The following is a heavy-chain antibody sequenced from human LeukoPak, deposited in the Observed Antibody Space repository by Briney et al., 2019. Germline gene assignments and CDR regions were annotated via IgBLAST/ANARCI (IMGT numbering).Heavy chain of an antibody. V-gene: IGHV3-48*01. J-gene: IGHJ4*02. CDR1: GFTFSSYS. D-gene: IGHD3-22*01. CDR3: AKVKHYYDSSGYSYYFDY. CDR2: ISSSSSTI. Sequence: GGSLRLSCAASGFTFSSYSMNWVRQAPGKGLEWVSYISSSSSTIYYADSVKGRFTISRDNSKNTLHLQMNSLRAEDTAVYYCAKVKHYYDSSGYSYYFDYWGQGTLVTVSS.